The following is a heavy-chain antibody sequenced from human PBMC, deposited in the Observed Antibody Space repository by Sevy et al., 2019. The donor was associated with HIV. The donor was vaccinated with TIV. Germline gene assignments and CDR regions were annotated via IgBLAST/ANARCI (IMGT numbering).Heavy chain of an antibody. CDR1: GGSITSLY. Sequence: SETLSLTCTVSGGSITSLYWNWIRQPPGKGLEWIANIYYNGHLNYNPTLKSRVTFSLDTSKNQFSLRLSSVTAAETAMYYCAGENAWGRGYSWGQGTLVTVSS. CDR3: AGENAWGRGYS. V-gene: IGHV4-59*08. D-gene: IGHD1-26*01. J-gene: IGHJ4*02. CDR2: IYYNGHL.